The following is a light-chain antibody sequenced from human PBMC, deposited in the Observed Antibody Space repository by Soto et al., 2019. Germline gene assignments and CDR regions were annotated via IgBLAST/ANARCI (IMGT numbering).Light chain of an antibody. V-gene: IGKV3-20*01. CDR2: GAS. CDR1: QSVSRSY. CDR3: QQYGSSPRT. Sequence: EIVFTPAPGPPFLFPGGKDTLSCRARQSVSRSYLAWYQQTPGQAPRLLIYGASSRATGIPDRFSGSGSGTDFALTISRLEPEDFAVYYCQQYGSSPRTFGQGTKVDIK. J-gene: IGKJ1*01.